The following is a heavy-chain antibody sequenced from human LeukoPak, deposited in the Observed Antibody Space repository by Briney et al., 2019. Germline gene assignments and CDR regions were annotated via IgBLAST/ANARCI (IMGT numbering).Heavy chain of an antibody. V-gene: IGHV1-46*01. Sequence: ASVKASCKASGYTFTSYYMHWVRQAPGQGLEWMGIINPSGGSTSYAQKFQGRVTMTRDTSTSTVYMELSSLRSEDTAVYYRAREFCSSTSCRREPGYWGQGTLVTVSS. CDR1: GYTFTSYY. J-gene: IGHJ4*02. CDR3: AREFCSSTSCRREPGY. CDR2: INPSGGST. D-gene: IGHD2-2*01.